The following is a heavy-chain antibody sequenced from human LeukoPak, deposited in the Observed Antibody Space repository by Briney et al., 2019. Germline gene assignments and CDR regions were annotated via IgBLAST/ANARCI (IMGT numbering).Heavy chain of an antibody. CDR3: SRGGPVAGTHKYFQH. J-gene: IGHJ1*01. D-gene: IGHD6-19*01. Sequence: ASVTVSFKASGYTFTSYGISWVRQAPGQGLEWVGWINPNNGGTNYAQKFQGRVTLTRNTSITTAYMELSSLRSEDTAVYYCSRGGPVAGTHKYFQHWGQGTLVTVSS. CDR1: GYTFTSYG. CDR2: INPNNGGT. V-gene: IGHV1-8*02.